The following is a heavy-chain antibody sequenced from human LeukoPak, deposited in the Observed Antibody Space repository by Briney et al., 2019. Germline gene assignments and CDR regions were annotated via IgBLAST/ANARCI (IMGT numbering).Heavy chain of an antibody. D-gene: IGHD5/OR15-5a*01. J-gene: IGHJ4*02. CDR1: GGSISSGDYY. CDR3: ARAATSTYYFDY. V-gene: IGHV4-30-4*08. CDR2: IYYSGST. Sequence: SETLSLTCTVSGGSISSGDYYWSWIRQPPGKGLEWIGYIYYSGSTYSSPSLKSRVTISVDKSKNQFSLKLSSVTAADTAVYYCARAATSTYYFDYWGQGTLVTVSS.